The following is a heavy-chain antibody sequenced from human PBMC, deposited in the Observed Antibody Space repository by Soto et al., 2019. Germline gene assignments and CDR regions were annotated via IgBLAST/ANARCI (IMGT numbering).Heavy chain of an antibody. CDR2: IWYDGSNK. CDR1: GFTFSSYG. CDR3: ARVRDGDYEDV. D-gene: IGHD4-17*01. V-gene: IGHV3-33*01. Sequence: QVQLVESGGGVVQPGRSLRLSCAASGFTFSSYGMHWVRQAPGKGLEWVAVIWYDGSNKYYADSVKGRFTISRDNSKNTLYLQMNSLRAEDTAVYYCARVRDGDYEDVWGQGTTVTVSS. J-gene: IGHJ6*02.